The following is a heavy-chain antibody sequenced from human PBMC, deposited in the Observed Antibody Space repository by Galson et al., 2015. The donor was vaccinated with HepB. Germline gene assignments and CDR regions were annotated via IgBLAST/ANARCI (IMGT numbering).Heavy chain of an antibody. J-gene: IGHJ4*02. V-gene: IGHV3-30-3*01. Sequence: SLRLSCAASGFTFSSYAMHWVRQAPGKGLEWVAVISYDGSNKYYADSVKGRFTISRDNSKNTLYLQMNSLRAEDTAVYYCARGADIVVVPAASYLPYWGQGTLVTVSS. CDR3: ARGADIVVVPAASYLPY. CDR2: ISYDGSNK. CDR1: GFTFSSYA. D-gene: IGHD2-2*01.